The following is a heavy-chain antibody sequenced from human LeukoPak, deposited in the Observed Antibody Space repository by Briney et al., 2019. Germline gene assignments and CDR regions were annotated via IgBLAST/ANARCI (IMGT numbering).Heavy chain of an antibody. CDR3: ASRYCSGGSCYSYFDY. CDR1: GFTVSSNY. D-gene: IGHD2-15*01. J-gene: IGHJ4*02. CDR2: IYSGGST. V-gene: IGHV3-66*01. Sequence: GGSLRLSCAASGFTVSSNYMSWVHQAPGKGLEWVSVIYSGGSTYYADSVKGRFTISRDNSKNTLYLQMNSLRAEDTAVYYCASRYCSGGSCYSYFDYWGQGTLVTVSS.